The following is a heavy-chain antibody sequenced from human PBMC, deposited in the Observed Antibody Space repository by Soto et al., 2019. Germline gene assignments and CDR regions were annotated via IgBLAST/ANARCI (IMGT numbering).Heavy chain of an antibody. D-gene: IGHD3-3*01. CDR2: INSDGSST. J-gene: IGHJ6*02. CDR3: ARGPLGGFWSGPETDYYYYYYGMDV. V-gene: IGHV3-74*01. CDR1: GCTFSSYW. Sequence: PGGSLGVCCGASGCTFSSYWMHWVRQAPGKGLVWVSRINSDGSSTSYADSVKGRFTISRDNAKNTPYLQMNSLRAEDTAVYYCARGPLGGFWSGPETDYYYYYYGMDVWGQGTTVTVSS.